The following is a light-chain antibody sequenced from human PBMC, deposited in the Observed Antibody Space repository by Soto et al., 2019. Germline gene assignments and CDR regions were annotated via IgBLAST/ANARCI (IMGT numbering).Light chain of an antibody. J-gene: IGLJ2*01. CDR2: EVS. CDR1: SSDVGGYNY. Sequence: QPVLTQPASVSGSPGQSITISCTGTSSDVGGYNYVSWYQQHPGKAPKLMIYEVSNRPSGVSNRFSGSKSGNTASLTISGLQAEDEADYYCSSYTGSNTVIFGGGTKLTVL. CDR3: SSYTGSNTVI. V-gene: IGLV2-14*01.